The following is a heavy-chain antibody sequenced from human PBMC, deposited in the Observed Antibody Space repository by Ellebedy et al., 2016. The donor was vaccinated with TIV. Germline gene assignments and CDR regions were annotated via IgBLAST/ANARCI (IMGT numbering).Heavy chain of an antibody. D-gene: IGHD7-27*01. CDR1: GLSVNTDGMR. CDR2: IDWDDDK. Sequence: SGPTLVKPTQTLTLTCTFSGLSVNTDGMRVNWIRQPPGKALEWLARIDWDDDKFYRTSLKTRLTITKDTSKNQVVLRMTNMDTVDTATYYCAHSWGFHWGQGTLVTVSS. CDR3: AHSWGFH. V-gene: IGHV2-70*12. J-gene: IGHJ4*02.